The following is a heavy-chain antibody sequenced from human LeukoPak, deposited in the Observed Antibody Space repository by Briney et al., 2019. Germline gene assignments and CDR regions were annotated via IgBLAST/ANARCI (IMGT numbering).Heavy chain of an antibody. CDR3: ARNLGYCSGENCYYFAP. CDR2: ISSSGSTI. Sequence: GGSPRLSCAASGFTFNSYEMNWVRQAPGKGLEWVSYISSSGSTIYYADSVKGRFTISRDNAKNSLYLQLNSLRAEDTAVYYCARNLGYCSGENCYYFAPWGQGTLVTVSS. J-gene: IGHJ5*02. D-gene: IGHD2-15*01. V-gene: IGHV3-48*03. CDR1: GFTFNSYE.